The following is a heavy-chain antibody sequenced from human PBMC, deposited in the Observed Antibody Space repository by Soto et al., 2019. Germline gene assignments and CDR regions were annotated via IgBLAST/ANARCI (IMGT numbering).Heavy chain of an antibody. D-gene: IGHD3-22*01. V-gene: IGHV3-53*01. J-gene: IGHJ4*02. CDR1: GFTVKNNY. Sequence: GGSLRLSCAASGFTVKNNYMSWGRQAPGKGLEWVALIYSGGSTYYADSVKGRFTISRDNSKNTLYLQMNSLRAEDTAVYYCATYSSLDYWGQGTLVTVSS. CDR3: ATYSSLDY. CDR2: IYSGGST.